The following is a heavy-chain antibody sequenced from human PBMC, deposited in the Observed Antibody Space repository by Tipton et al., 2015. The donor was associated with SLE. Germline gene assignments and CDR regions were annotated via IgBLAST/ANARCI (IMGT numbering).Heavy chain of an antibody. J-gene: IGHJ6*03. Sequence: LRLSCAVYGGSFSGYYWSWIRQPPGKGLEWIGEINHSGSTNYNPSLKSRVTISVDTSKNQFSLKLSSVTAADTAVYYCARGVGATAGNYYHYMDVWGKGTTVTVSS. CDR3: ARGVGATAGNYYHYMDV. CDR2: INHSGST. V-gene: IGHV4-34*01. D-gene: IGHD1-26*01. CDR1: GGSFSGYY.